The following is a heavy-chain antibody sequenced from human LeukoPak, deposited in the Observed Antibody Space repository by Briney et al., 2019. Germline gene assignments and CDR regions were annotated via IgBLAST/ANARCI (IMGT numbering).Heavy chain of an antibody. D-gene: IGHD5-12*01. Sequence: AYNGNTNYAQKLQGRVTMTTDTSTSTAYMELRSLRSDDTAVYYCAREWTYTSMGIVATSSDYWGQGTLVTVSS. CDR2: AYNGNT. J-gene: IGHJ4*02. CDR3: AREWTYTSMGIVATSSDY. V-gene: IGHV1-18*01.